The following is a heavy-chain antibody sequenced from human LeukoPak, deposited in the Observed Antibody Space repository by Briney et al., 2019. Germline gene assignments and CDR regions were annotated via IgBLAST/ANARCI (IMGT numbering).Heavy chain of an antibody. V-gene: IGHV3-7*01. CDR3: ARDRYSDTSRVPFDH. D-gene: IGHD3-22*01. CDR1: GFTFSSFW. Sequence: GESLILSCAASGFTFSSFWMTWVRLAPGKGLEWVANIKYDGREKYYVDSVKGRFTISRDNARNSIYLQMNSLRVDDTAVYYCARDRYSDTSRVPFDHWGQGILVTVSS. CDR2: IKYDGREK. J-gene: IGHJ4*02.